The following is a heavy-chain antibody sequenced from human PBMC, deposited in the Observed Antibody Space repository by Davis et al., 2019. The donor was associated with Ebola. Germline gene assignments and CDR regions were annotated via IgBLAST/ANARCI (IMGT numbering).Heavy chain of an antibody. CDR1: AFTFSSYE. CDR2: ISSSGSTI. J-gene: IGHJ6*02. D-gene: IGHD3-3*01. V-gene: IGHV3-48*03. CDR3: ARDPYDFWSGYYHYYYGMDV. Sequence: GGSLRLSCAASAFTFSSYEMNWVRQAPGKGLEWVSYISSSGSTIYYADSVKGRFTISRDNAKNSLYLQMNSLRAEDTAVYYCARDPYDFWSGYYHYYYGMDVWGQGTTVTVSS.